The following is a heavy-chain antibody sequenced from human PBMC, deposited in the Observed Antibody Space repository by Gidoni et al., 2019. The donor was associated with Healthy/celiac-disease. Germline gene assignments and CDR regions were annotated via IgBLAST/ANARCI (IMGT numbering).Heavy chain of an antibody. CDR1: GCTFDDYT. J-gene: IGHJ4*02. CDR3: AKDIGELLITIPEN. CDR2: ISWDGGST. V-gene: IGHV3-43*01. D-gene: IGHD3-10*01. Sequence: EVQLVESGGVVVQPGGSLRPPCAAYGCTFDDYTMHWVRQAPGKGLEWVSLISWDGGSTYYADSVKGRFTISRDNSKNSLYLQMNSLRTEDTALYYCAKDIGELLITIPENWGQGTLVTVSS.